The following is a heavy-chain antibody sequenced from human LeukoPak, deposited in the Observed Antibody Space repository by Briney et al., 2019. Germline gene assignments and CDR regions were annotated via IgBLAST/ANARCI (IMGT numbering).Heavy chain of an antibody. CDR2: INHSRST. CDR1: GGSFSGYY. D-gene: IGHD3-16*02. J-gene: IGHJ3*02. Sequence: SETLSLTCAVYGGSFSGYYWSWIRQPPGKGLEWIGEINHSRSTNYNPSLKSRVTISVDTSKNQFSLKLSFVTAADTAVYYCAGAHAYAYVWGSYRYNAFDIWGEGTMVTVSS. CDR3: AGAHAYAYVWGSYRYNAFDI. V-gene: IGHV4-34*01.